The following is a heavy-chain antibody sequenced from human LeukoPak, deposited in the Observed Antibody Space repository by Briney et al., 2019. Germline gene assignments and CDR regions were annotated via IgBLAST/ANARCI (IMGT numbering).Heavy chain of an antibody. Sequence: GGSLRLSCAASGFTFSSYAMSWVRQAPGKGLEWVSAISGSGGSTYYSDSVKGRFTISRDNSKNTLYLQMNSLRAEDTAVYYCAKDPSPFDYEDYWGQGTLVTVSS. D-gene: IGHD4-17*01. CDR2: ISGSGGST. CDR3: AKDPSPFDYEDY. J-gene: IGHJ4*02. CDR1: GFTFSSYA. V-gene: IGHV3-23*01.